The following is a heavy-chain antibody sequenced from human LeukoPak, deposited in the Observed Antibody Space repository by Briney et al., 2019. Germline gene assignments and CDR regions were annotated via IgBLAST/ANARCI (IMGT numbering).Heavy chain of an antibody. CDR1: RQSLTGYF. CDR2: IDPNTGNT. Sequence: ASVKVSCKASRQSLTGYFIHWVRQAPGQGLEWVGRIDPNTGNTIYAQNFQGRVTVTSATSISTAYMELSRLTSDDTAVYFCARLGLHGSGTYYFFDYWGQGTLVTVSS. V-gene: IGHV1-2*06. D-gene: IGHD3-10*01. J-gene: IGHJ4*02. CDR3: ARLGLHGSGTYYFFDY.